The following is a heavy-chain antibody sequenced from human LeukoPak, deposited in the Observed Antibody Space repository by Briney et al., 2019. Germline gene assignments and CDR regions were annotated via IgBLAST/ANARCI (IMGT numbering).Heavy chain of an antibody. Sequence: GGSLRLSSTASGFTYSNYAMSWVRQAPGKRLEWVSTISGSAISTYYADSVKGRFTISRDNSENTLYLQMNSLRAEDTAVYYCAKNIVATIGTDYWGQGTLITVSS. CDR3: AKNIVATIGTDY. V-gene: IGHV3-23*01. J-gene: IGHJ4*02. CDR2: ISGSAIST. D-gene: IGHD5-12*01. CDR1: GFTYSNYA.